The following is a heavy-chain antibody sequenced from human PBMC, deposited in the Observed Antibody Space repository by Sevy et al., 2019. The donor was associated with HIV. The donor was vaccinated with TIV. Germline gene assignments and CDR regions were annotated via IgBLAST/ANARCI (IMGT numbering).Heavy chain of an antibody. Sequence: GGSLRLSCAASGFTFDDYAMHWVRQAPGKGLEWVSGISWNSGSIGYADSVKGRFTISRDNAKNSLYLQMNSLRAQDTALYYCAKAQEYYYLTSGHHYFVYWGQGTLVTVSS. CDR2: ISWNSGSI. CDR3: AKAQEYYYLTSGHHYFVY. J-gene: IGHJ4*02. D-gene: IGHD3-22*01. CDR1: GFTFDDYA. V-gene: IGHV3-9*01.